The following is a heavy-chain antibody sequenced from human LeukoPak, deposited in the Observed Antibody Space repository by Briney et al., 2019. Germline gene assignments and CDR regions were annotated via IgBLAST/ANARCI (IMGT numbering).Heavy chain of an antibody. CDR1: GFTFSSYG. CDR2: IWYDGSNK. D-gene: IGHD4-17*01. J-gene: IGHJ4*02. V-gene: IGHV3-33*01. CDR3: ARVYGDYLFDY. Sequence: PGGSLRLSCAASGFTFSSYGMPWVRQAPGKGLEWVAVIWYDGSNKYYADSVKGRFTISRDNSKNTLYLQMNSLRAEDTAVYYCARVYGDYLFDYWGQGTLVTVSS.